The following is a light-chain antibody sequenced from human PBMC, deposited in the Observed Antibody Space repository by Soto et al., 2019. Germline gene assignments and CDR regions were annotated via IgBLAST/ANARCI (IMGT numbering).Light chain of an antibody. J-gene: IGLJ3*02. CDR3: SSSARYNNWV. V-gene: IGLV2-8*01. CDR1: SSDVGGYDF. Sequence: QSALTQPPSASGSPGQSVTISCTGTSSDVGGYDFVSWYQQHPGAVPKLIIYEVTKRPSGVPDRFSGSKSGNTASLTVSGLQTEDEDDYYCSSSARYNNWVFGGGTKVTVL. CDR2: EVT.